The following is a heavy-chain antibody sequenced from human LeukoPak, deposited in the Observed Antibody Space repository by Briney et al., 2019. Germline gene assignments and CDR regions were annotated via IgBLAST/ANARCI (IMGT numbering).Heavy chain of an antibody. Sequence: GGSLRLSCAASGFTFDDYAMHWVHQAPGKGLEWVSLISGDGGSTYYADSVKGRFTISRDNSKNSLYLQMNSLRTEDTALYYCAKTHLYYYDSSGYSPFDYWGQGTLVTVSS. J-gene: IGHJ4*02. CDR1: GFTFDDYA. CDR3: AKTHLYYYDSSGYSPFDY. D-gene: IGHD3-22*01. V-gene: IGHV3-43*02. CDR2: ISGDGGST.